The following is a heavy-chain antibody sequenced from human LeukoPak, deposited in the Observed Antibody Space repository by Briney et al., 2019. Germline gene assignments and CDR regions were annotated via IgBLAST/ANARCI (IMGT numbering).Heavy chain of an antibody. D-gene: IGHD4-17*01. J-gene: IGHJ5*01. V-gene: IGHV3-23*01. CDR3: ANPPTVTKIRFDS. Sequence: GGTLRLSCVASGFTFNNYGMIWVRRAPGKGLEWVAGINAGGSHSYYADSVKGRFTISRDNSKNTLYLQMNSLRAEDTAVYYCANPPTVTKIRFDSWGQGTLVTVSS. CDR2: INAGGSHS. CDR1: GFTFNNYG.